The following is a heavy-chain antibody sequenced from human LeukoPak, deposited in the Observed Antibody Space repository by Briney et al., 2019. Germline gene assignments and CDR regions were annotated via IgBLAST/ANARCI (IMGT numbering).Heavy chain of an antibody. V-gene: IGHV1-69*01. CDR2: IIPIFGTA. Sequence: GSSVKVSCKASGGTFISYAISWVRRAPGQGLEWMGGIIPIFGTANYAQKFQGRVTITADESTSTAYMELSSLRSEDTAVYYCARSGYSYGYENYYYGMDVWGQGTTVTVSS. CDR1: GGTFISYA. J-gene: IGHJ6*02. D-gene: IGHD5-18*01. CDR3: ARSGYSYGYENYYYGMDV.